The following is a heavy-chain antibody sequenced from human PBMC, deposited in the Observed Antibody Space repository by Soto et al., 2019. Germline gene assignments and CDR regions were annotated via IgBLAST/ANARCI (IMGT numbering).Heavy chain of an antibody. D-gene: IGHD3-22*01. CDR3: ASLFGPSTFDSSGPDY. Sequence: GASVKVSCKASGGTFSSYTISWVRQAPGQGLEWMGRIIPILGIANYAQKFQGRVTITADKSTSTAYMELSSLRSEDTAVYYCASLFGPSTFDSSGPDYWGQGTLVTVSS. J-gene: IGHJ4*02. CDR2: IIPILGIA. CDR1: GGTFSSYT. V-gene: IGHV1-69*02.